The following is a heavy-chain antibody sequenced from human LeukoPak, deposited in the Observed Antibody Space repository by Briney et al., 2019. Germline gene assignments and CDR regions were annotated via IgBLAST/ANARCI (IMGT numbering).Heavy chain of an antibody. J-gene: IGHJ6*03. CDR1: GGTFSSYA. Sequence: ASMKVSCKASGGTFSSYAISWVRQAPGQGLEWMGGIIPIFGTANYAQKFQGRVTITADKSTSTAYMELSSLRSEDTAVYYCARDIVVVPAARDYYYYMDVWGKGTTVTVSS. D-gene: IGHD2-2*01. CDR3: ARDIVVVPAARDYYYYMDV. CDR2: IIPIFGTA. V-gene: IGHV1-69*06.